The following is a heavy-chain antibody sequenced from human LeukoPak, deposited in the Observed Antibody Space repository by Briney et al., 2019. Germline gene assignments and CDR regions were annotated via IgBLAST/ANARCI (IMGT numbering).Heavy chain of an antibody. CDR1: GGTFTSHA. Sequence: SVKVSCKASGGTFTSHAISCVRQAPGQGLEWMGGIIPIFGTANYAQKFQGRVTITTDESTRTPYMELSSLRSEDTVVYYCARASRRGHPIDYWGQGTLVTVSS. J-gene: IGHJ4*02. CDR3: ARASRRGHPIDY. CDR2: IIPIFGTA. D-gene: IGHD3-10*01. V-gene: IGHV1-69*05.